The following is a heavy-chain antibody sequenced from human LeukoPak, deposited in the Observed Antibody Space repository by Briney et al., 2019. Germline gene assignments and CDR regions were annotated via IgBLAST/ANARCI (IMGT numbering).Heavy chain of an antibody. V-gene: IGHV3-74*01. CDR1: GFTFSSYW. CDR2: INSDGSST. D-gene: IGHD3-10*01. CDR3: AKDKYYGSGSLSKGFDY. J-gene: IGHJ4*02. Sequence: PGGSLRLSCAASGFTFSSYWMHWVRQAPGKGLVWVSRINSDGSSTSYADSVKGRFTISRDNAKNSLYLQMNSLRAEDMALYYCAKDKYYGSGSLSKGFDYWGQGTLVTVSS.